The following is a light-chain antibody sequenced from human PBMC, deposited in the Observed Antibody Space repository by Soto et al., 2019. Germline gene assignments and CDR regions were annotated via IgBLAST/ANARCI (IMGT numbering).Light chain of an antibody. J-gene: IGKJ4*01. CDR3: QHGSNWPPVT. CDR1: QGISSS. CDR2: DTS. Sequence: EIVLTQSPVTLSLSPGEGATLSCRASQGISSSLAWYQHNRGQAPRLLIYDTSKRATGIPARFSGGGSGTDVTLTISSLEPEDFAVYYCQHGSNWPPVTFGGGTKVEIK. V-gene: IGKV3-11*01.